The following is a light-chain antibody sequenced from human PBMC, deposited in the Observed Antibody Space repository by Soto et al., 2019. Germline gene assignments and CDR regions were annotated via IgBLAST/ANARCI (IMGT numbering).Light chain of an antibody. CDR2: EAS. V-gene: IGKV1-5*01. Sequence: DIQMTQSPSTLSASVRDRVTITCRASQSISSWLAWYQQKPGKAPKLLIYEASSLESGVPSRFSGSASGTDVTLTISSLQPDDFATYYCQQYNIYPYTFGQGTKLEIK. CDR1: QSISSW. CDR3: QQYNIYPYT. J-gene: IGKJ2*01.